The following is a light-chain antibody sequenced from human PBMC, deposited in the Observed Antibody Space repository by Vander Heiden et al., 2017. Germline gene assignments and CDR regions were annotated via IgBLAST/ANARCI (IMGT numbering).Light chain of an antibody. J-gene: IGKJ2*01. CDR1: QSVVYSANNKNY. CDR2: WAS. Sequence: DLVMTQSPDSLAVSLGERANINCKSSQSVVYSANNKNYLAWYQQKPGQPPKLLIYWASTRESGVPDRFSGSGSGTDFTLTISSLQAEDVAVYYCQQYYTSPYTFGQGTKLEIK. V-gene: IGKV4-1*01. CDR3: QQYYTSPYT.